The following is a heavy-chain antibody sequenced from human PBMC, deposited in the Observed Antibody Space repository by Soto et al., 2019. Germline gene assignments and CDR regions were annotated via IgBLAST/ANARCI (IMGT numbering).Heavy chain of an antibody. Sequence: GESLKISCKTSGYRFIRYWIGWVRQMPGKGLEWMGIIYPGDSDTRYSPSFQGQITISVDKSISTAYLQWSSLKASDTAIYYCASLSLGEQPFDYWGQGTLVTVSS. V-gene: IGHV5-51*01. CDR3: ASLSLGEQPFDY. D-gene: IGHD1-1*01. CDR1: GYRFIRYW. CDR2: IYPGDSDT. J-gene: IGHJ4*02.